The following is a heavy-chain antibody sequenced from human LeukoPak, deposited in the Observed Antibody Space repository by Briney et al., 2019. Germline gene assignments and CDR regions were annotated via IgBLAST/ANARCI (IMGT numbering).Heavy chain of an antibody. CDR3: ARLVVVPAALGGAYDI. D-gene: IGHD2-2*01. CDR2: ISWNSGSI. CDR1: GFTFDDYA. V-gene: IGHV3-9*03. Sequence: GGSLRLSCAASGFTFDDYAMHWVRQAPGKGLEWVAGISWNSGSIGYADSVKGRFTISRDNAKNSLYLQMNSLRAEDMALYYSARLVVVPAALGGAYDIWGQGTMVTVSS. J-gene: IGHJ3*02.